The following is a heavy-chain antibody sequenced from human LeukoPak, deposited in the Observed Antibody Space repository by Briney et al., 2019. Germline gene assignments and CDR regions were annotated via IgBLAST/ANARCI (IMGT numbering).Heavy chain of an antibody. CDR3: AKALLTGTYYYYAMDV. D-gene: IGHD1-20*01. CDR1: GFTFSNYG. CDR2: ISYDGSNK. V-gene: IGHV3-30*18. J-gene: IGHJ6*02. Sequence: GGSLRLSCAASGFTFSNYGVHWVRQAPGKGLEWVAVISYDGSNKYYADSVKGRFTISRDNSKNTLYPQMNSLRAEDTAVYHCAKALLTGTYYYYAMDVWGQGTTVTVSS.